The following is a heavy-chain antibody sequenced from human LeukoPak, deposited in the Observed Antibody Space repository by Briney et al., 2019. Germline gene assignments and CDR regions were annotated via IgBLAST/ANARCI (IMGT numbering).Heavy chain of an antibody. D-gene: IGHD3-3*02. CDR2: INHSGST. J-gene: IGHJ5*02. CDR3: ARAHFPGRPGKGVWFAP. Sequence: SETLSLTCAVYGGSFSGYYWSWIRQPPGKGLEWIGEINHSGSTNYNPSLKSRVTISVDTSKNQFSLKLSSVTAADTAVYYCARAHFPGRPGKGVWFAPWGKGTLVTVSS. V-gene: IGHV4-34*01. CDR1: GGSFSGYY.